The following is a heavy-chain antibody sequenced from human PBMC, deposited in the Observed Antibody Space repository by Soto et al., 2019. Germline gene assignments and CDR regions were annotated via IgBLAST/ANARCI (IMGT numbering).Heavy chain of an antibody. V-gene: IGHV1-69*12. CDR1: GGTFSSYA. Sequence: QVQLVQSGAEVKKPGSSVKVSCKASGGTFSSYAISWVRQAPGQGLEWMGGIIPIFGTANYAQKFQGRVTITADESTSTAYMELSSLRSEDTAVYYCAREYCSGGSCYGRWFDPWGQGTLVTVSS. CDR2: IIPIFGTA. D-gene: IGHD2-15*01. J-gene: IGHJ5*02. CDR3: AREYCSGGSCYGRWFDP.